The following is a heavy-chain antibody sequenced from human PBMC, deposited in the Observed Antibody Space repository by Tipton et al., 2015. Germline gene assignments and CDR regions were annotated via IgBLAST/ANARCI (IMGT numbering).Heavy chain of an antibody. CDR1: GFRFSSYA. V-gene: IGHV3-9*01. Sequence: SLRLSCAASGFRFSSYAMNWVRQAPGKGLEWVSGISWNSGSIGYADSVKGRFTIPRDNAKNSLYLQMNSLRAEDTALYYCAKDIDPGPTGMDVWGQGTTVTVSS. J-gene: IGHJ6*02. CDR3: AKDIDPGPTGMDV. CDR2: ISWNSGSI.